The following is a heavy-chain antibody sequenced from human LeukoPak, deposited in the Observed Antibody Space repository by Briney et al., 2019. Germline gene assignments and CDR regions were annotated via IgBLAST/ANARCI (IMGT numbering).Heavy chain of an antibody. CDR1: GFTFSSYS. CDR2: ISSSSSTI. Sequence: GGSLRLSCAASGFTFSSYSMNWVRQAPGKGLEWVSYISSSSSTIYYADSVKGRFTISRDNAKNSLYLQMNSLRAEDTAVYYCARADCSSTSCYTGPPHFDAFDIWGQGTMVTVSS. D-gene: IGHD2-2*02. J-gene: IGHJ3*02. V-gene: IGHV3-48*04. CDR3: ARADCSSTSCYTGPPHFDAFDI.